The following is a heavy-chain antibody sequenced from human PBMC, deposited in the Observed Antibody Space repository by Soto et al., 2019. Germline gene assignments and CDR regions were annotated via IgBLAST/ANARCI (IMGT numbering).Heavy chain of an antibody. CDR3: ARDKITGLFAY. Sequence: SETLSLTCAVYGGSFSGYYWTWIRQPPGTGLEWIGEINHSGSTNYNPSLKSRVTISVDTSKNQFSLKLTSVTAADTVVYYCARDKITGLFAYWGQGTLVTVSS. J-gene: IGHJ4*02. D-gene: IGHD2-8*02. CDR2: INHSGST. CDR1: GGSFSGYY. V-gene: IGHV4-34*01.